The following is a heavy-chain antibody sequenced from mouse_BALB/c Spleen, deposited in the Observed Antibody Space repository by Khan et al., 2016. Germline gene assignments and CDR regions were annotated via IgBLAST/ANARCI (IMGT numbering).Heavy chain of an antibody. D-gene: IGHD2-4*01. CDR3: ARDIDDNDGDYVMDY. CDR1: GFTFTDYY. Sequence: EVELVESGGGSVQPGGSMRLSCATSGFTFTDYYMSWVRQPPGKALEWLGFIRNKANVYTTEHSESLKGRFIISRDNSQSILYLQMNTLRAEDSATYYCARDIDDNDGDYVMDYWGQGTSVTVSS. CDR2: IRNKANVYTT. V-gene: IGHV7-3*02. J-gene: IGHJ4*01.